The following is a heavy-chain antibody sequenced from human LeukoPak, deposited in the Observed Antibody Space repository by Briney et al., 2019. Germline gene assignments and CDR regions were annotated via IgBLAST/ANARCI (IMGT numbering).Heavy chain of an antibody. CDR3: AKDGIAVAGISAWY. J-gene: IGHJ4*02. Sequence: GGSLRPSCAASGFTFSSYAMTWVRQAPGKGLEWVSGISDSGGSTYYADSVKGRFTISRDNSKNTVYLQMNSLRAEDTAIYYCAKDGIAVAGISAWYWGQGTQVTVSS. CDR1: GFTFSSYA. V-gene: IGHV3-23*01. CDR2: ISDSGGST. D-gene: IGHD6-19*01.